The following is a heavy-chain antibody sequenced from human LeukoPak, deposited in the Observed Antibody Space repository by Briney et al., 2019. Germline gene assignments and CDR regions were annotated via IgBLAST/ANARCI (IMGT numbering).Heavy chain of an antibody. J-gene: IGHJ5*02. CDR1: GYTFTGYY. CDR3: ARDRAGYSSGWYVYWFDP. CDR2: INPNSGGT. Sequence: ASVKVSCKASGYTFTGYYMHWVRQAPGQGLEWMGWINPNSGGTNYAQKFQGRVTMTRDTSISTAYMELSRLRSDDTAVYYCARDRAGYSSGWYVYWFDPWGQGTLVTVSS. V-gene: IGHV1-2*02. D-gene: IGHD6-19*01.